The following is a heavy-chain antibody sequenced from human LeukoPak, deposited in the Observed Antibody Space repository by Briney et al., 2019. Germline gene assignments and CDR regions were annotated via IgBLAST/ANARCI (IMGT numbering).Heavy chain of an antibody. Sequence: GGSLRLSCAASGFTFSSYEMNWVRQAPGKGLEWVSYISSSGSTINYADSVKGRFTISRDNAKNSLYLQMNSLRAEDTAVYYCARGPYGSGSYYHYWGQGTLVTVSS. CDR1: GFTFSSYE. CDR2: ISSSGSTI. D-gene: IGHD3-10*01. J-gene: IGHJ4*02. CDR3: ARGPYGSGSYYHY. V-gene: IGHV3-48*03.